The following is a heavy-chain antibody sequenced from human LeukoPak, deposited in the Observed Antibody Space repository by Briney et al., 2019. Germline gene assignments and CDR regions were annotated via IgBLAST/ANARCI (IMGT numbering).Heavy chain of an antibody. CDR3: ARGTYGDYNYYGMDV. Sequence: ASVKVSCKASGYTFTGYYMHWVRQAPGQGLEWMGWINPNSGGTNYAQKFQGWVTMTRDTSISTAYMELSSLRSEDTAVYYCARGTYGDYNYYGMDVWGQGTTVTVSS. CDR2: INPNSGGT. J-gene: IGHJ6*02. CDR1: GYTFTGYY. D-gene: IGHD4-17*01. V-gene: IGHV1-2*04.